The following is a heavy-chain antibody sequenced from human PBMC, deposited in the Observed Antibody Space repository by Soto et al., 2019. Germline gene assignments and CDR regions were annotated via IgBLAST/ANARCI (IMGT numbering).Heavy chain of an antibody. J-gene: IGHJ4*02. Sequence: QVQLQESGPGLVKPSETLSLTCTVSGGSVSGYYWSWIRQPPGKGLDWIGYSYYNGRTAYNPSLESRVSISVDTSKNQFSLRLNSVTATDTAFYYCAKTEPQGHTSVWGQGKLVTVSA. V-gene: IGHV4-59*02. CDR1: GGSVSGYY. CDR2: SYYNGRT. CDR3: AKTEPQGHTSV.